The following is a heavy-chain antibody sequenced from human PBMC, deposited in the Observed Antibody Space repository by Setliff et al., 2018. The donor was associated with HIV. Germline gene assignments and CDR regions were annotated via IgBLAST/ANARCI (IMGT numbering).Heavy chain of an antibody. J-gene: IGHJ4*02. Sequence: SETLSLTCTVSGASITSHYWSWIRQSPGRELEWIGYIYSTGSTNYNPSLQSRVTSSMFASRNQFSLKVTSVTAADTAVYYCAKGAGFYGDYTFDHWGQGRQVTVSS. CDR2: IYSTGST. CDR1: GASITSHY. D-gene: IGHD4-17*01. V-gene: IGHV4-59*11. CDR3: AKGAGFYGDYTFDH.